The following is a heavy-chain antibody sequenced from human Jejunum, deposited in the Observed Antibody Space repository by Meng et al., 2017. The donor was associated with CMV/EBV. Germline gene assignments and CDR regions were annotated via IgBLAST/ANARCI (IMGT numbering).Heavy chain of an antibody. CDR3: ARPSGS. D-gene: IGHD6-25*01. V-gene: IGHV3-74*03. Sequence: GSLRLSCAASGFSFSKYGMDWVRQVPGKGLVWGSRINSDGSVTTYADSVKGRFTISRDNAKNTLYLQMNSLRVDDSAVYYCARPSGSWGQGTLVTVSS. J-gene: IGHJ5*02. CDR2: INSDGSVT. CDR1: GFSFSKYG.